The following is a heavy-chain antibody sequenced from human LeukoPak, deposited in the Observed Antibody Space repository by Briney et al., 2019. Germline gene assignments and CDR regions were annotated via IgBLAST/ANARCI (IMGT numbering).Heavy chain of an antibody. J-gene: IGHJ4*02. Sequence: SVTVSCKASGGTFSTYAISWVRQAPGQGLEWMGGIIPIFGTTHYAQRFQVRVTITADESTSTAYMELSSLRSEDTAVYYCARYYSGWYYFDYWGQGTLVTVSS. D-gene: IGHD6-19*01. CDR1: GGTFSTYA. V-gene: IGHV1-69*13. CDR2: IIPIFGTT. CDR3: ARYYSGWYYFDY.